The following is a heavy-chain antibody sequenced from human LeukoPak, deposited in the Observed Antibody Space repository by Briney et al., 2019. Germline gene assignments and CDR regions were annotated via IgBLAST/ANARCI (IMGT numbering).Heavy chain of an antibody. V-gene: IGHV3-21*01. Sequence: PGGSLRLSCAASGFTFSSYSMNWVRQAPGTGLEWVSSISSSSSYIYYADSVKGRFTISRDNAKNSLYLQMNSLRAEDTAVYYCARENYDFWSGYYTAPGFDPWGQGTLVTVSS. CDR1: GFTFSSYS. CDR2: ISSSSSYI. J-gene: IGHJ5*02. D-gene: IGHD3-3*01. CDR3: ARENYDFWSGYYTAPGFDP.